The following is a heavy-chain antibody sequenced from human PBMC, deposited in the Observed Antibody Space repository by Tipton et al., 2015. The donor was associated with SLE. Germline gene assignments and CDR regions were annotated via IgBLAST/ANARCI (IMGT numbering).Heavy chain of an antibody. CDR3: ARDKSNWDIDY. Sequence: TLSLTCFVSGGSISSSTYSWAWIRQPPGKGLEWIGSVSYDGNTHRNPPLMSRVTLSADSSKNHFFLKLSSVTAADTAVYFCARDKSNWDIDYWGQGTLVTVSS. CDR2: VSYDGNT. D-gene: IGHD1-1*01. V-gene: IGHV4-39*07. J-gene: IGHJ4*02. CDR1: GGSISSSTYS.